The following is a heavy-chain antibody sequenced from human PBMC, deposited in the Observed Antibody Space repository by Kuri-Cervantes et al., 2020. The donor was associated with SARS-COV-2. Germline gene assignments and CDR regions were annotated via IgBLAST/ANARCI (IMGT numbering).Heavy chain of an antibody. Sequence: LRLSCTVSGGSISSGGYYWSWIRQHPGKGLEWIGYIYYSGSTYYNPSLKSRVTISVDTSKNQFSLKLSSVTAADTAVYYCARRVPDDYGDYRFDPWGQGTLVTVSS. J-gene: IGHJ5*02. V-gene: IGHV4-31*03. CDR1: GGSISSGGYY. CDR3: ARRVPDDYGDYRFDP. CDR2: IYYSGST. D-gene: IGHD4-17*01.